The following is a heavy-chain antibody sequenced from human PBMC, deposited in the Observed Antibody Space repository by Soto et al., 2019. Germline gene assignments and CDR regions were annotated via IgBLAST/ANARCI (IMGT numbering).Heavy chain of an antibody. D-gene: IGHD2-8*01. J-gene: IGHJ6*02. V-gene: IGHV4-59*01. CDR1: GGSITSSY. CDR2: IYDTGISGYTPST. Sequence: RSLTYTVSGGSITSSYWSWIRRPPGKGLEWIAYIYDTGISGYTPSTSYNPSLKSRVIMSVDTSKSQFSQKLTSETAADTAVYYWARGEAALFYYCLKVWGQGITVTVSS. CDR3: ARGEAALFYYCLKV.